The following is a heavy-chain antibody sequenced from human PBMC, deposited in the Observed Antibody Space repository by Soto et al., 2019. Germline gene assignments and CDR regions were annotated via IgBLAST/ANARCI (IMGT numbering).Heavy chain of an antibody. V-gene: IGHV3-48*03. D-gene: IGHD3-10*01. CDR3: AREGYYGSGSPFDP. Sequence: GGSLRLSCVDSGFTFIRYEMNWVRQAPGKGLEWISYISNSGSPIYYADSVKGRFTISRDNAKNSLYLQMSSLRAEDTAVYYCAREGYYGSGSPFDPWGQGTLVTVSS. CDR2: ISNSGSPI. CDR1: GFTFIRYE. J-gene: IGHJ5*02.